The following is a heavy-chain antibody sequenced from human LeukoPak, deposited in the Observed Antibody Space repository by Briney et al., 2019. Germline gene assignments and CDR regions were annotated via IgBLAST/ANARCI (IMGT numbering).Heavy chain of an antibody. J-gene: IGHJ4*02. CDR3: ATDLNWVSH. CDR1: GMNNYW. V-gene: IGHV3-7*01. D-gene: IGHD3-16*01. Sequence: PGESLRLSCIGSGMNNYWMTWVRQAPGKGLQSLANINKDGSEKYYLDSVKGRITISRGNMKNSVFLEINSLRAEDTGIYYCATDLNWVSHWGQGTLVTVSS. CDR2: INKDGSEK.